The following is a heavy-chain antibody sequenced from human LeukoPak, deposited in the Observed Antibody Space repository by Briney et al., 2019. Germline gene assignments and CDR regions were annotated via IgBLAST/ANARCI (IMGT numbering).Heavy chain of an antibody. CDR1: GFTFGSYA. Sequence: QSGGSLRLSCAASGFTFGSYAMSWVRQAPGKRLEWVSAISGSGDSTYYGDPVKGRFTISRDNSKNTLYLQMNSLRAEDTAVYYCAKTRPLDSSSWSHGDYWGQGTLVTVSS. J-gene: IGHJ4*02. V-gene: IGHV3-23*01. D-gene: IGHD6-13*01. CDR3: AKTRPLDSSSWSHGDY. CDR2: ISGSGDST.